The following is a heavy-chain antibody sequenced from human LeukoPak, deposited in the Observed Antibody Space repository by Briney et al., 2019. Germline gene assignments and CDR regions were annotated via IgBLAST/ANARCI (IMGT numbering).Heavy chain of an antibody. CDR3: ARHTRDFVDY. D-gene: IGHD3-3*01. V-gene: IGHV5-51*01. J-gene: IGHJ4*02. CDR2: IYPGDSDT. Sequence: ESLKISSNGSGYSFISYWIGWLSQMPGKGLEWMGIIYPGDSDTKYNPSFQGQVTISADKSISTSYLQWSSLKASDTAMYYCARHTRDFVDYWGQGTLVTVSS. CDR1: GYSFISYW.